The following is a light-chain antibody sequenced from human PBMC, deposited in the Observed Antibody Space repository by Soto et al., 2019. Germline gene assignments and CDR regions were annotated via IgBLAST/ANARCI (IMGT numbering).Light chain of an antibody. Sequence: QLVLTQSPSASASLGASVKLTCTLSSGHSSYAIAWHQQQPEKGPRFLMKVNSDGSHNKGGGIPDRFSGSSSGAERSLTISSLQSEDEADYYCQTWGTGIVVFGGGTKLTVL. CDR1: SGHSSYA. J-gene: IGLJ3*02. CDR2: VNSDGSH. V-gene: IGLV4-69*01. CDR3: QTWGTGIVV.